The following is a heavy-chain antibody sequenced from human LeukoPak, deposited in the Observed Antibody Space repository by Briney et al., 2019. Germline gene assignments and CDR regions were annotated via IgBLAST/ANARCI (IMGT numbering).Heavy chain of an antibody. J-gene: IGHJ4*02. V-gene: IGHV4-59*12. CDR1: GGSISSYY. Sequence: SETLSLTCTVSGGSISSYYWSWIRQPPGKGLEWIGYIYYSGSTNYNPSLKSRVTISVDTSKNQFSLKLSSVTAADTAVYYCARDRGSGLRYFDYWGQGTLVTVSS. CDR2: IYYSGST. CDR3: ARDRGSGLRYFDY. D-gene: IGHD3-22*01.